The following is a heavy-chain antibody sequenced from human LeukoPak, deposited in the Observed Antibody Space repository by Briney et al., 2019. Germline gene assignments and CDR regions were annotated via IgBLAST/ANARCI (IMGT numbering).Heavy chain of an antibody. CDR2: SYHSGSI. Sequence: SETLSLTCGVSGVSITSGNWWSWVRRPPGKGLEWIGESYHSGSINYNPSLKSPVTISVDKSKNQFSLKLNSVTAADTAVYYCWHSGYESGLDYWGQGTLVTVSS. CDR3: WHSGYESGLDY. CDR1: GVSITSGNW. J-gene: IGHJ4*02. V-gene: IGHV4-4*02. D-gene: IGHD5-12*01.